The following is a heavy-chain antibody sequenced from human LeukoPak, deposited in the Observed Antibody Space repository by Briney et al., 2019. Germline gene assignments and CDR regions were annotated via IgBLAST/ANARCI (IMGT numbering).Heavy chain of an antibody. D-gene: IGHD3-3*01. J-gene: IGHJ3*02. Sequence: SETLSLTCTVSGGSISSSSYYWGWIRQPPGKGLEWIGSIYYSGSTYYNPSLKSRVPISVDTSKNPYSLKLSSVPAAHTAVYYCARTVPSPVTIFGVVTPRVDAFDIWGQGKMVTVSS. V-gene: IGHV4-39*01. CDR2: IYYSGST. CDR3: ARTVPSPVTIFGVVTPRVDAFDI. CDR1: GGSISSSSYY.